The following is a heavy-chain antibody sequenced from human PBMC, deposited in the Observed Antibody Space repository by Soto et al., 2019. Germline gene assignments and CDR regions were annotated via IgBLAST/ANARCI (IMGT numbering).Heavy chain of an antibody. J-gene: IGHJ4*02. CDR2: IIPIFGTA. Sequence: WASVKVSCKASGGTFSSYAISWVRQAPGQGLEWMGGIIPIFGTANYAQKFQGRVTITADKSTSTAYMELSSLRSEDTAVYYCARIPPMTTVVTPRWFDYWGQGTLVTVSS. D-gene: IGHD4-17*01. CDR1: GGTFSSYA. CDR3: ARIPPMTTVVTPRWFDY. V-gene: IGHV1-69*06.